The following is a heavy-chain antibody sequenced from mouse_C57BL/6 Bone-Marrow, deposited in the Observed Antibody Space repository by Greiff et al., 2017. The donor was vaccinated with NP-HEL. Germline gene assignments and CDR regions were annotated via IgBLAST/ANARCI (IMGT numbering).Heavy chain of an antibody. D-gene: IGHD2-5*01. CDR2: IDPSDSYT. CDR3: ARGTSDSNYEDYAMDY. Sequence: QVQLKQPGAELVMPGASVKLSCKASGYTFTSYWMHWVKQRPGQGLEWIGEIDPSDSYTNYNQKFKGKSTLTVDKSSSTAYRQLSSLTSEDSAVYYCARGTSDSNYEDYAMDYWGQGTSVTVSS. J-gene: IGHJ4*01. V-gene: IGHV1-69*01. CDR1: GYTFTSYW.